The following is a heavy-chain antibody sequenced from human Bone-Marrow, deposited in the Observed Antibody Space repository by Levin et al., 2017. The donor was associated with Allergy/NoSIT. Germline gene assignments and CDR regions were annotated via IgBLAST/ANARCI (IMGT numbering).Heavy chain of an antibody. CDR2: ISSSGSTI. V-gene: IGHV3-11*01. J-gene: IGHJ3*02. Sequence: LSLTCAASGFTFSDYYMSWIRQAPGKGLEWVSYISSSGSTIYYADSVKGRFTISRDNAKNSLYLQMNSLRAEDTAVYYCARARSGYYHAYAFDIWGQGTVVTVSS. CDR1: GFTFSDYY. CDR3: ARARSGYYHAYAFDI. D-gene: IGHD3-22*01.